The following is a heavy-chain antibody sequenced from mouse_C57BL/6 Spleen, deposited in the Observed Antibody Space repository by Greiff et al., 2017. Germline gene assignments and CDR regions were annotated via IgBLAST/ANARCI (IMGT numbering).Heavy chain of an antibody. CDR3: ARQDDYDEGAMDY. CDR1: GFSLTSYG. Sequence: QVHVKQSGPGLVAPSQSLSITCTVSGFSLTSYGVHWVRQPPGKGLEWLVVIWSDGSTTYNSALKSRLSISKDNSKSQVFLKMNSLQTDDTAMYYCARQDDYDEGAMDYWGQGTSVTVSS. D-gene: IGHD2-4*01. J-gene: IGHJ4*01. CDR2: IWSDGST. V-gene: IGHV2-6-1*01.